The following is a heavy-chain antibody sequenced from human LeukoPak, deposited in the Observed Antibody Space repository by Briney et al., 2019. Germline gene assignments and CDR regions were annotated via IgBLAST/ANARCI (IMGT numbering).Heavy chain of an antibody. V-gene: IGHV3-49*03. D-gene: IGHD6-19*01. CDR2: ISGGTT. CDR3: SRGSGWLSVY. J-gene: IGHJ4*02. Sequence: GGSLRLSCTASGFTFGDYIMSWFRQAPGKGLEWIGFISGGTTEYAASVKGRFTISRDDSTSIAYLQMNSLTTEDTAVYYCSRGSGWLSVYWGQGTLVTVSS. CDR1: GFTFGDYI.